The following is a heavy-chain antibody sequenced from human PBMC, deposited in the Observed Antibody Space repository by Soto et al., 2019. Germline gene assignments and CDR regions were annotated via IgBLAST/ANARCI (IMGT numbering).Heavy chain of an antibody. J-gene: IGHJ6*02. V-gene: IGHV3-30-3*01. CDR2: ISYDGARK. Sequence: QVQLVESGGGVVQPGRSLRLSCAASGFTFSIYAMHWVRQAPGKGLEWVAVISYDGARKAYANSVKGRFTISRDTSKNTLYLQMNSLRVEDTAAYYCSRGDREDTAVVIGARPGEFGMDVWGRGNMVTFSS. CDR1: GFTFSIYA. D-gene: IGHD2-15*01. CDR3: SRGDREDTAVVIGARPGEFGMDV.